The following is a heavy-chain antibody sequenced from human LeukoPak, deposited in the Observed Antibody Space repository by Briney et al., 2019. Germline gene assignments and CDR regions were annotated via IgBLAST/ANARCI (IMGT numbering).Heavy chain of an antibody. CDR3: ARDVAVAGSFDY. CDR2: IIPILGIA. Sequence: SVKVSCKASGGTFSSYTISWVRQAPGQGLEWMGRIIPILGIANYAQKFQGRVTITADKSTSTAYMELSSMRSEDTAVYYCARDVAVAGSFDYWGQGTLVTVSS. CDR1: GGTFSSYT. V-gene: IGHV1-69*04. D-gene: IGHD6-19*01. J-gene: IGHJ4*02.